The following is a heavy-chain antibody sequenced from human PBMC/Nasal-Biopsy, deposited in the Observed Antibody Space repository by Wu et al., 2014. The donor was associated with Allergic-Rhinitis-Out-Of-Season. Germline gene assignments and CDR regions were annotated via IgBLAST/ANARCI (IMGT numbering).Heavy chain of an antibody. V-gene: IGHV3-30*04. D-gene: IGHD2-21*01. CDR2: ISDDGGKK. CDR3: GAPNIFRYTTTWSYFAY. J-gene: IGHJ4*02. CDR1: GFTFSSYT. Sequence: LRLSCAASGFTFSSYTMHWVRQAPDKGLEWVAVISDDGGKKDYADSVKGRFTISRDDSKNTLYLQMNSLRAEDTAVYYCGAPNIFRYTTTWSYFAYWGQGALVTVSS.